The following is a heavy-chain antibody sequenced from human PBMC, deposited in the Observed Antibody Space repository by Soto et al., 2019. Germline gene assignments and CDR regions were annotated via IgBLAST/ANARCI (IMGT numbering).Heavy chain of an antibody. CDR3: ARDTRFVVDGDYSLDY. J-gene: IGHJ4*02. CDR1: GFTFSSYG. Sequence: GGSLRLSCAASGFTFSSYGMHWVRQAPGKGLEWVAVIWYDGSNKYYADSVKGRFTISRDNSKNTLYLQMNSLRAEDTAVYYCARDTRFVVDGDYSLDYWGQGTLVTVSS. V-gene: IGHV3-33*01. CDR2: IWYDGSNK. D-gene: IGHD4-17*01.